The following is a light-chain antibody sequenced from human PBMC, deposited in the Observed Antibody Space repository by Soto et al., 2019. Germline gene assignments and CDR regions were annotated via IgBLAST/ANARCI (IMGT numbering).Light chain of an antibody. CDR3: QQYNNWPIT. CDR1: QSISSSH. V-gene: IGKV3-20*01. CDR2: GAS. J-gene: IGKJ5*01. Sequence: EIVLTQSPGTLSLSPGDRATLSCRASQSISSSHLAWYQQKPGQAPRLVIYGASSRATGIPDRFSGSGSGTDFTLTISSLQSEDFAVYYCQQYNNWPITFGQGTRLEIK.